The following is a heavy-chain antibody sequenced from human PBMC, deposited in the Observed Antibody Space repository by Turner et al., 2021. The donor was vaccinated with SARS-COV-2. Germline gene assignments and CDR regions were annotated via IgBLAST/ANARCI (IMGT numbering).Heavy chain of an antibody. CDR3: ARDREGWGTPREVDY. CDR1: ALFVSRHW. J-gene: IGHJ4*02. D-gene: IGHD1-1*01. CDR2: VKIYGSDK. V-gene: IGHV3-7*01. Sequence: EVERVEPGGGLVKPGGSWRLAWAASALFVSRHWMGGVRQAPGTGLGWVANVKIYGSDKYYVDSVKVRFTVSRYNANNTVYLQMYSLRADDTAVYFCARDREGWGTPREVDYWGQGTLVTVSS.